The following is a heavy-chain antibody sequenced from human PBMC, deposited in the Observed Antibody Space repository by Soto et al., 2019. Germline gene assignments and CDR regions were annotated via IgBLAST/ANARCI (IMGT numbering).Heavy chain of an antibody. J-gene: IGHJ4*02. CDR3: ATSPSLPGAFFDY. CDR2: IYHSGST. CDR1: GGSISSSNC. V-gene: IGHV4-4*02. D-gene: IGHD3-16*01. Sequence: SETLSLTCAVSGGSISSSNCWSWVRQPPGKGLEWIGEIYHSGSTNYNPSLKSRVTISVDKSKNQFSLKLSSVTAADTAVYYCATSPSLPGAFFDYWGQGTLVTVS.